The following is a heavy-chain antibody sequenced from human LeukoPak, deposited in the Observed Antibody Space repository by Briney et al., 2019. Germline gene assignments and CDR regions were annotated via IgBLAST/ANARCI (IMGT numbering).Heavy chain of an antibody. J-gene: IGHJ6*02. Sequence: GGSLRLSCAASGFTVSSNYLKWVRQAPGKGLEWVSLVYAGGGTYYADSVKGRFTISRDKSKNTLYLQMNGLRAEDSAVYYCARDRYYGAGSYGNYYGMDVWGQGTTVTVSS. CDR1: GFTVSSNY. V-gene: IGHV3-53*05. CDR3: ARDRYYGAGSYGNYYGMDV. D-gene: IGHD3-10*01. CDR2: VYAGGGT.